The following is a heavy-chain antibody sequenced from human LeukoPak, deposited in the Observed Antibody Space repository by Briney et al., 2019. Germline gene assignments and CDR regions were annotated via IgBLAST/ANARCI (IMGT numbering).Heavy chain of an antibody. V-gene: IGHV4-59*01. D-gene: IGHD3-10*01. CDR3: ARDLGSQGDC. Sequence: SETLSLTGTVSGGSISTYYWSWIRQPPGKGLEWIGHIYYSGSTNYNPSLKSRVTISVDTSKNQFSLKVSSVTAEDTAVYYCARDLGSQGDCWGQGTLVTVSS. CDR2: IYYSGST. CDR1: GGSISTYY. J-gene: IGHJ4*02.